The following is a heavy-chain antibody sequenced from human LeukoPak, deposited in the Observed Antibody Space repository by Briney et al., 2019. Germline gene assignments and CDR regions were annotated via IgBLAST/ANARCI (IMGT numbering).Heavy chain of an antibody. V-gene: IGHV3-21*04. CDR1: GFTFSSYS. Sequence: PGGSLRLSCAASGFTFSSYSMNWVRQAPGKGLEWVSSISSSSSYIYYADSVKGRFTISRDNAKNSLYLQMNSLRAEDTAVYYCAKDRPSITIFGVVIEYMDVWGKGTTVTVSS. CDR2: ISSSSSYI. CDR3: AKDRPSITIFGVVIEYMDV. J-gene: IGHJ6*03. D-gene: IGHD3-3*01.